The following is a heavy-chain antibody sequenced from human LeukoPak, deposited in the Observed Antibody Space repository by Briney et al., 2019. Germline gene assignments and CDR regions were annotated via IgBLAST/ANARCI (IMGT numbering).Heavy chain of an antibody. D-gene: IGHD3-3*01. CDR1: GGSISSYY. CDR2: IYYSGST. Sequence: SETLSLTCTVSGGSISSYYWSWIRQPPGKGLEWIGYIYYSGSTNYNPSLKSRVTISVDRSKNQFSLKLSSVTAADTAVYYCAARYDFWSGYYYWGQGTLVTVSS. J-gene: IGHJ4*02. V-gene: IGHV4-59*12. CDR3: AARYDFWSGYYY.